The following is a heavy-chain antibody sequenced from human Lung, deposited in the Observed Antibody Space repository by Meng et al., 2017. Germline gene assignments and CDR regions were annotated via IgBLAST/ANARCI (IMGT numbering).Heavy chain of an antibody. CDR2: INHSGST. CDR3: ARGPTTMAHDFDY. V-gene: IGHV4-34*01. CDR1: GGSFSDYY. J-gene: IGHJ4*02. Sequence: VRLPRGGAGCLRLSETLSLPCVVSGGSFSDYYWSWIRQPPGKGLEWIGEINHSGSTNYNPSHESRATISVDTSQNNLSLKLSSVTAADSAVYYCARGPTTMAHDFDYWGQGTLVTVSS. D-gene: IGHD4-11*01.